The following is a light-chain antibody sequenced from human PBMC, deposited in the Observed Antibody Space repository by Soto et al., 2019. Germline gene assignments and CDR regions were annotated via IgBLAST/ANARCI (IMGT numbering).Light chain of an antibody. J-gene: IGLJ1*01. V-gene: IGLV1-40*01. CDR1: SSNIGAGYD. Sequence: QSVLTQPPSVSGAPGQRVTISCTGSSSNIGAGYDVHWYQQLPGTAPNLLIYGNSNRPSGVPDRFSGSKSGTSASLAITGLQAADEADYHCQSYDSRLSGYVFGTGTKLTVL. CDR2: GNS. CDR3: QSYDSRLSGYV.